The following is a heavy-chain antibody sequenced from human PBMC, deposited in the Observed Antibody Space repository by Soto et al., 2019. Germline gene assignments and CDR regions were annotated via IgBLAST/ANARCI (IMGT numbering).Heavy chain of an antibody. CDR3: AKDQYYDDSGKTFDY. Sequence: EVQLLESGGGLVQPGGSLRLSCAASGFSFWKYAMSWVRQAPGKGLEWVSVISGSGGNTNYADSVKGRFAISRDNSKKTPYLQVNSLRAKDTAIYYCAKDQYYDDSGKTFDYWGPGTLVTVSS. V-gene: IGHV3-23*01. J-gene: IGHJ4*02. CDR1: GFSFWKYA. CDR2: ISGSGGNT. D-gene: IGHD3-22*01.